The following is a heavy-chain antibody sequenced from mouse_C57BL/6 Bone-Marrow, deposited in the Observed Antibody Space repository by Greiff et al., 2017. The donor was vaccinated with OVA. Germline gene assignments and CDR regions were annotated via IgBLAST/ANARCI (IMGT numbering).Heavy chain of an antibody. CDR2: INPGSGGT. Sequence: VQLQQSGAELVRPGTSVKVSCKASGYAFTNYLIEWVKQRPGQGLGWIGVINPGSGGTNYNEKFKGKATLTADKSSSTAYMQLSSLTSEDSAVYFCARELRLRFAYWGQGTLVTVSA. J-gene: IGHJ3*01. V-gene: IGHV1-54*01. CDR3: ARELRLRFAY. CDR1: GYAFTNYL. D-gene: IGHD3-2*02.